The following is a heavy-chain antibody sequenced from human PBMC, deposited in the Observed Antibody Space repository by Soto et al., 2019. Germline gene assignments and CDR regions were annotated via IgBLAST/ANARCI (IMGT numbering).Heavy chain of an antibody. J-gene: IGHJ5*02. CDR2: ISAYNGNT. CDR3: ARAGLEWSYNWFDP. CDR1: GYTFTSYG. V-gene: IGHV1-18*01. D-gene: IGHD3-3*01. Sequence: ASVKVSCKASGYTFTSYGISWVRQAPGQGLEWMGWISAYNGNTNYAQKLQGRVTMTTDTSTSTAYMELRSLRSAADTAVYYCARAGLEWSYNWFDPWGQGTLVTVSS.